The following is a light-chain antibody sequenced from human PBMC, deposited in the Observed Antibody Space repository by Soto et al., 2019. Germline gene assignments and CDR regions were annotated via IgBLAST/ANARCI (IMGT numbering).Light chain of an antibody. J-gene: IGLJ1*01. CDR1: SSDVGGYNY. V-gene: IGLV2-14*01. Sequence: QSVLTQPASVSGSPGQSITISCTGTSSDVGGYNYVSWYQQHPGKAPKLMIYDVSNRPSGVSNRFSGSKSGNTASLTISGLQAEDEADYYCSSYTSSSTPGRVFATGTNVTV. CDR2: DVS. CDR3: SSYTSSSTPGRV.